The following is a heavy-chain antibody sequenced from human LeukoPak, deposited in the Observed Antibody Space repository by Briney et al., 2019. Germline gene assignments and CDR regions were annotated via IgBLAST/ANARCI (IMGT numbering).Heavy chain of an antibody. Sequence: PGGSLRLSCAASGLTFSRYAMSCVRQAPGKGLEWVSGVSTSGGSTYYADSVKGRFTISRDNSKNTLHLQMNSLRAEDTAIYYCAKQAYDSPRTDFDYWGQGTLVTVSS. CDR1: GLTFSRYA. D-gene: IGHD3-22*01. CDR3: AKQAYDSPRTDFDY. CDR2: VSTSGGST. J-gene: IGHJ4*02. V-gene: IGHV3-23*01.